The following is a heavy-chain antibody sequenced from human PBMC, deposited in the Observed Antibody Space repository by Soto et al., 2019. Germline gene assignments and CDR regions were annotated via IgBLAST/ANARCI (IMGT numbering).Heavy chain of an antibody. CDR1: GYTFTSHG. D-gene: IGHD4-17*01. Sequence: QVQLVQSGAEVKKPGASVKVSCKASGYTFTSHGISWVRQAPGQGHEWMGWISGYNGNTNYAQKVHGRVTMTTDTSTSTAYMELRSLTSDDTAVYYCARWVVQTHDYGGPLDNWGQGTLVTVSS. CDR2: ISGYNGNT. V-gene: IGHV1-18*04. CDR3: ARWVVQTHDYGGPLDN. J-gene: IGHJ4*02.